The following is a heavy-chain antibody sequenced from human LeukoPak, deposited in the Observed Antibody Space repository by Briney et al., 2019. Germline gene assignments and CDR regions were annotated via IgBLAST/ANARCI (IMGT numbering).Heavy chain of an antibody. Sequence: GGSLRLSCTASGFSFDKDWMHWVRQAPGKGLEWVSRINYKGRDTTYADSVKGRFAISRDNSKNTLCLNMNNLRADDTAMYYCARAPEQGTCDFWGQGTLVTVSS. CDR1: GFSFDKDW. CDR3: ARAPEQGTCDF. J-gene: IGHJ4*02. CDR2: INYKGRDT. V-gene: IGHV3-74*03. D-gene: IGHD1-1*01.